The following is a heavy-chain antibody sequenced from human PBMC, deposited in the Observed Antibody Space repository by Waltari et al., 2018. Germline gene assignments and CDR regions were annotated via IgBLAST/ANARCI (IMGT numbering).Heavy chain of an antibody. D-gene: IGHD3-9*01. J-gene: IGHJ1*01. CDR1: GFTVGSDA. Sequence: EVQMLESGGGLVQPGGSVRLSCAVCGFTVGSDAMDWVRQAPGKGREWVAVIGASGAPPYYADSVKGRFTISRDNSKNTLYLQMNSLRAEDTAVYYCARCRTGYYLDFQHWGQGTLVTVSS. V-gene: IGHV3-23*01. CDR3: ARCRTGYYLDFQH. CDR2: IGASGAPP.